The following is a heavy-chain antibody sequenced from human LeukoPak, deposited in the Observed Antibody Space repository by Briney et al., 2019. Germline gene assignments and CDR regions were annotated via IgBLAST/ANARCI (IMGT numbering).Heavy chain of an antibody. J-gene: IGHJ4*02. Sequence: KSSETLSLTCTVSGGSISSYYWSWIRQPPGKGLEWIGYIHYSGSTDYNPSLKSRVTISIGTSKTQFSLILSSVTAAETAVYYCARGARGYSYGPYDYWGQGTLVTVSS. D-gene: IGHD5-18*01. CDR3: ARGARGYSYGPYDY. CDR2: IHYSGST. V-gene: IGHV4-59*01. CDR1: GGSISSYY.